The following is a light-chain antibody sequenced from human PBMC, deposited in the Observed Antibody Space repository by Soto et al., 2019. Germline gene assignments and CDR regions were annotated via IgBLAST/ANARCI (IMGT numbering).Light chain of an antibody. V-gene: IGKV3-15*01. Sequence: EIVITQSPATLSVSPGERATLSCRASQRFSSNLAWYQQKPGQDPMLLIYGASTRATGIPARFSGSGSGTEFTLTISSLQSEDFAVYYCQQYNNWPPVTFGPGTKVDIK. J-gene: IGKJ3*01. CDR1: QRFSSN. CDR3: QQYNNWPPVT. CDR2: GAS.